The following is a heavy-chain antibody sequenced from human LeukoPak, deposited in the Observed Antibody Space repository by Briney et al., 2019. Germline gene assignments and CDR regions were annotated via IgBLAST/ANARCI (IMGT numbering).Heavy chain of an antibody. CDR1: GFTFSSYA. D-gene: IGHD3-10*01. J-gene: IGHJ2*01. CDR2: ISGSGGST. CDR3: ARDAFRARYFDL. V-gene: IGHV3-23*01. Sequence: GGSLRLSCAASGFTFSSYAMSWVRQAPGKGLEWVSGISGSGGSTYYADSVKGRFTISRDNAKNSLYLQMNSLRAEDTAVYYCARDAFRARYFDLWGRGTLVTVSS.